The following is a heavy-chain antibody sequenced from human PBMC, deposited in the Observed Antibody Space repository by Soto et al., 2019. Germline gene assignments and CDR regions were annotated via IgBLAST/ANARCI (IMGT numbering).Heavy chain of an antibody. CDR2: IYDSGRT. Sequence: KPSETLSLTCSVSGGSMRRYYWSWIRQPPGKGLEWIGHIYDSGRTNYNPSLKSRVTISVDTSKIQFSLNLCSVTAADTAVYYCARDVSPTYWGQGMLVTVSS. CDR3: ARDVSPTY. V-gene: IGHV4-59*01. CDR1: GGSMRRYY. J-gene: IGHJ4*02.